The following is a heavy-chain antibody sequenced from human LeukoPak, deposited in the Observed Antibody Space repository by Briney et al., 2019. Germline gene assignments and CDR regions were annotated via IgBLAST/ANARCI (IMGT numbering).Heavy chain of an antibody. CDR1: GGSISSSSYY. D-gene: IGHD4-23*01. CDR2: IYHSGST. V-gene: IGHV4-39*07. J-gene: IGHJ1*01. Sequence: SETLSLTCTVSGGSISSSSYYWGWIRQPPGKGLEWIGSIYHSGSTYYNPSLKSRVTISVDTSKNQFSLKLSSVTAADTAVYYCARVYGGNSRYFQHWGQGTLVTVSS. CDR3: ARVYGGNSRYFQH.